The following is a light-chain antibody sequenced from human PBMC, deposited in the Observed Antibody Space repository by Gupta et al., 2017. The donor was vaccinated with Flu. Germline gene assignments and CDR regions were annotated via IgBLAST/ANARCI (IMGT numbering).Light chain of an antibody. Sequence: SVLPQPPSASWTPGQRVTISCSGSSSNVGSNTLNWSHQLQGTDPKRLIFCNDQRPSGVDDRCLCGTTGSYASPLTSGLRSKEEADDYCGGSGATLIGVVFGGGTKVTVL. V-gene: IGLV1-44*01. CDR1: SSNVGSNT. CDR2: CND. J-gene: IGLJ3*02. CDR3: GGSGATLIGVV.